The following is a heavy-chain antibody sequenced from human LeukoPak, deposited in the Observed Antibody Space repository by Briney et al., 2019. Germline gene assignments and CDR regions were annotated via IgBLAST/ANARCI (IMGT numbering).Heavy chain of an antibody. Sequence: GSRRLSCPASGFTFTSNAMTGGRQAPGKGRGGGAGIRRSAETKHYPDAVKGRFTIPRDNSRNSLFLQMSSLRAEDTALYYCAKETDDRTRNRMFDFWGQGTPVTV. CDR2: IRRSAETK. CDR1: GFTFTSNA. D-gene: IGHD1-14*01. V-gene: IGHV3-23*01. CDR3: AKETDDRTRNRMFDF. J-gene: IGHJ4*02.